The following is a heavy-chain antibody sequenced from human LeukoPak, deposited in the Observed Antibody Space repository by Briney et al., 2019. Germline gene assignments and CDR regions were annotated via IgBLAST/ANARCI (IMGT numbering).Heavy chain of an antibody. CDR2: IREERGQE. D-gene: IGHD5-18*01. CDR1: GFTFNSYA. V-gene: IGHV3-7*03. CDR3: ASLDTAKQPLANH. Sequence: GSLRLFFSASGFTFNSYAMSWVRQAPGKGLEWVANIREERGQEYYVDSVKGRFTISKNSAKNSLYLQMNTLRVEDTAMYYCASLDTAKQPLANHWGQGTLVTVSS. J-gene: IGHJ5*02.